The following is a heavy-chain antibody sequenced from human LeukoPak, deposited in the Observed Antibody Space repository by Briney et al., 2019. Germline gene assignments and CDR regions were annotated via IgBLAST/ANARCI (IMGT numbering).Heavy chain of an antibody. J-gene: IGHJ4*02. D-gene: IGHD1-1*01. CDR1: GFTFSSYW. Sequence: PGGSLRLSCAASGFTFSSYWMSWVRQAPGKGLEWVANIKQDESEKYYVDSVKGRFTISRDNAKNSLYLQMNSLRAEDTAVYYCARDKIEGPTKLDCWRQGILVTVSS. CDR3: ARDKIEGPTKLDC. CDR2: IKQDESEK. V-gene: IGHV3-7*01.